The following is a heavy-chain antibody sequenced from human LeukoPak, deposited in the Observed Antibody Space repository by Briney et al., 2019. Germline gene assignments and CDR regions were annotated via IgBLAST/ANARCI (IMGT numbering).Heavy chain of an antibody. D-gene: IGHD5-18*01. Sequence: GGSLRLSCAASGFTVTSNYMSWVRQAPGKGLEWVSVIYSAGGTYYADSVKGRFTISRDNSRNTLYLQMNSLRAEDTAVYYCAGYGDYGMDVWGQGTTVTVSS. V-gene: IGHV3-53*01. CDR2: IYSAGGT. J-gene: IGHJ6*02. CDR3: AGYGDYGMDV. CDR1: GFTVTSNY.